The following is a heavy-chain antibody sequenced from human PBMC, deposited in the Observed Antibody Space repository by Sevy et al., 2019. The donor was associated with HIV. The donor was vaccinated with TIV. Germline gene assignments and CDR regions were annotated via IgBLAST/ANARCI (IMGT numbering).Heavy chain of an antibody. CDR3: TTDGMYYDILTGYYRVLDY. V-gene: IGHV3-15*01. CDR2: IKSKTDAGTA. D-gene: IGHD3-9*01. Sequence: GGSLRLSCAGSGFTFSNAWMSWVRQAPGKGLEWVGRIKSKTDAGTADHVAPVKGRFTISRDDSKNTLYLQMKSLKTEDTAVYYRTTDGMYYDILTGYYRVLDYWGQGTLVTVSS. J-gene: IGHJ4*02. CDR1: GFTFSNAW.